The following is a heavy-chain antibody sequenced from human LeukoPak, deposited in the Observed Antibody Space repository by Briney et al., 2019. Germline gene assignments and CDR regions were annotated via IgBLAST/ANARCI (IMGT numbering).Heavy chain of an antibody. CDR3: VRVDWNDYSYYYGMDV. CDR2: ISYDGSNK. V-gene: IGHV3-30-3*01. Sequence: PGRSLRLSCAASGFTFSSYAMHWVRQAPGKGLEWVAVISYDGSNKYYADSVKGRFTISRDNSKNTLYLQMNSLRAEDTAVYYCVRVDWNDYSYYYGMDVWGQGTTVTVSS. CDR1: GFTFSSYA. J-gene: IGHJ6*02. D-gene: IGHD1-1*01.